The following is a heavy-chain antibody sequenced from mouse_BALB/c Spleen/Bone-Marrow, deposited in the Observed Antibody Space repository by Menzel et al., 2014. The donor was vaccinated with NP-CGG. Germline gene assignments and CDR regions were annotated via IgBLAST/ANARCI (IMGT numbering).Heavy chain of an antibody. CDR3: ARDSSEYLAWFAY. Sequence: QVQLQQSGAELMKPGASVKISCKATGYTFSSYWIEWVKQRPGHGLEWIGEILPGSDSTNYNENFKGKATFTADTSTNTACMQLNSLTTEDSAVYSCARDSSEYLAWFAYWGQGTLVTVSA. D-gene: IGHD3-2*01. J-gene: IGHJ3*01. CDR2: ILPGSDST. V-gene: IGHV1-9*01. CDR1: GYTFSSYW.